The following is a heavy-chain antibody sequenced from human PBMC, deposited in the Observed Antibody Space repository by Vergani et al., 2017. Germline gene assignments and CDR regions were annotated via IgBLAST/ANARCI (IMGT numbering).Heavy chain of an antibody. Sequence: QVQLVQSGAEVKKPGSSVKVSCKASGGTFSSYTISWVRQAPGQGLEWMGWISAYNGNTNYAQKLQGRVTMTTDTSTSTAYMELRSLRSDDTAVYYCARAPMVRGNYYFDYWGQGTLVTVSS. J-gene: IGHJ4*02. CDR1: GGTFSSYT. CDR2: ISAYNGNT. D-gene: IGHD3-10*01. CDR3: ARAPMVRGNYYFDY. V-gene: IGHV1-18*01.